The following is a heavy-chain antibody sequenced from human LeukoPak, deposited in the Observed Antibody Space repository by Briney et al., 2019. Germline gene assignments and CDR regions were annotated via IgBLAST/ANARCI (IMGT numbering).Heavy chain of an antibody. CDR3: AKGTAPGKYYFDY. V-gene: IGHV3-33*06. CDR2: VWYDGSNK. D-gene: IGHD1-1*01. Sequence: GGSLRLSCAASGFTFSSYGMHWVRQAPGKGLEWVAVVWYDGSNKYYADSVKGRFTISRHNSKNTLYLQMNRLRAEDTAVYYCAKGTAPGKYYFDYWGQGTLVTVSS. CDR1: GFTFSSYG. J-gene: IGHJ4*02.